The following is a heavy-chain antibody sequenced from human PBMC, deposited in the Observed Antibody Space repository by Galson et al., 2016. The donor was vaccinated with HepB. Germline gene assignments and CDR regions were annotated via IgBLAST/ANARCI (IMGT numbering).Heavy chain of an antibody. CDR2: VHPSDSDT. D-gene: IGHD6-19*01. J-gene: IGHJ3*01. V-gene: IGHV5-51*01. CDR1: GYSFTSYW. CDR3: ARPGPQAGPAAGFAL. Sequence: QSGAEVKKPGESLKISCRTSGYSFTSYWIAWVRQMPGKGLEWMGIVHPSDSDTRYSPSFEGQVTISVDEAISAAYLQWNTLKASDTAVYYCARPGPQAGPAAGFALWGQGTMVTVSS.